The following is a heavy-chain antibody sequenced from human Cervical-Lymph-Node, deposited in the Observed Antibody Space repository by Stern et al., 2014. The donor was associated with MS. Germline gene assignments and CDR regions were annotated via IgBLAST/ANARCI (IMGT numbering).Heavy chain of an antibody. V-gene: IGHV1-69*01. Sequence: QVKLVQSGAEVTKPGSSVKVSCKASGGTFSKFPSSWVRQAPGKGIEWMGGIFTVFGTPTYAQEFRGRVTITADVSTSTVYMELSSLRSDDTAVYYCALSSETSDRWYSLGYDLWGQGTLVTVSS. CDR1: GGTFSKFP. D-gene: IGHD6-13*01. J-gene: IGHJ5*02. CDR2: IFTVFGTP. CDR3: ALSSETSDRWYSLGYDL.